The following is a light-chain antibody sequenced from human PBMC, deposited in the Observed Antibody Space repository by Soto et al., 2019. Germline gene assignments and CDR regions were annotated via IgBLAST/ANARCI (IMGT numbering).Light chain of an antibody. CDR2: GAS. Sequence: EIVMTQSPATLSVSPGERATLSCRASQSVSSSLAWYQRKPGQAPRLLISGASTRATGVPARFIGSGSGTQFTLTINSLQAEDFAVYYCQQYDKWPTFGQGTRLEIK. J-gene: IGKJ5*01. CDR1: QSVSSS. CDR3: QQYDKWPT. V-gene: IGKV3-15*01.